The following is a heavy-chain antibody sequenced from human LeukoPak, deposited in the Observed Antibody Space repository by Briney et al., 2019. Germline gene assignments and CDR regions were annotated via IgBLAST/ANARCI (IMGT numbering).Heavy chain of an antibody. D-gene: IGHD4-11*01. V-gene: IGHV3-21*01. CDR1: GFTFSSYS. CDR3: ARASTVTNLYYFDY. CDR2: ISSSSSYI. Sequence: SGGSLRLSCAASGFTFSSYSMNWVRQAPGKGLEWVSSISSSSSYIYYADPVKGRFTISRDNAKNSLYLQMNSLRAEDTAVYYCARASTVTNLYYFDYWGQGTLVTVSS. J-gene: IGHJ4*02.